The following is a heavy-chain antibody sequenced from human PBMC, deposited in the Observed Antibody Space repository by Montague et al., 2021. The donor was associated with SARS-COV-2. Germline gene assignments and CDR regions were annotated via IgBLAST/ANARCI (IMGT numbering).Heavy chain of an antibody. J-gene: IGHJ3*02. V-gene: IGHV4-61*02. CDR3: ARVGRGSSWYEVAFDI. CDR2: SYTSGSI. CDR1: GDSITSGSYY. Sequence: TLSLTCTVSGDSITSGSYYWNWVRQPTGKGLEWVGRSYTSGSIDYNPSLTSRVTISVDTSKNQFSLKLSSVAAADTAVYYCARVGRGSSWYEVAFDIWGQGTMVTVSS. D-gene: IGHD6-13*01.